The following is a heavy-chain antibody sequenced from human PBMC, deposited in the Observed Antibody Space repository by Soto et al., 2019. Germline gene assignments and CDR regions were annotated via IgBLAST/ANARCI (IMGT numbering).Heavy chain of an antibody. Sequence: QVQLVESGGGVVQPGRSLRLSCAASGFTFSSYGMHWVRQAPGKGLEWVAVISYDGSNKYYADSVKGRFTISRDNSKNTLYLQMNSLRAEDTAVCYCAKVRTYYYGDYGDFGGLYYWGQGTLVTVSS. CDR2: ISYDGSNK. CDR3: AKVRTYYYGDYGDFGGLYY. CDR1: GFTFSSYG. J-gene: IGHJ4*02. D-gene: IGHD4-17*01. V-gene: IGHV3-30*18.